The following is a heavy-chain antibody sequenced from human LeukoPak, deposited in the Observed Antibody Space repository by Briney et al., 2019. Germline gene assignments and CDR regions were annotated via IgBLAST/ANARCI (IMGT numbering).Heavy chain of an antibody. D-gene: IGHD5-18*01. CDR3: ASRWMVTV. CDR1: GGSISSNW. CDR2: IYHSGST. J-gene: IGHJ4*02. V-gene: IGHV4-4*02. Sequence: PSETLSLTCAVSGGSISSNWWTWVRQPPGKGLEWIGEIYHSGSTNYNPSLKSRVTISVDKSKNHFSLKLSSVTAADTAVYSCASRWMVTVWGQGTLVTVSS.